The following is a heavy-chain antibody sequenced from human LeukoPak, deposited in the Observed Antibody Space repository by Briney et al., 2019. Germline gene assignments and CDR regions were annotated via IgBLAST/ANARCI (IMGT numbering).Heavy chain of an antibody. CDR2: TYRTSRWYN. V-gene: IGHV6-1*01. J-gene: IGHJ4*02. CDR3: ARDLPPGAAGVTGPFDY. Sequence: SQTLSLTCAISGDSVSSNSAAWNWIRQSPSRGLEWLGRTYRTSRWYNDYAVSVKGRITINPDTSKNQFSLQLSSVTPEDTAVYYCARDLPPGAAGVTGPFDYWGQGTLVTVSA. CDR1: GDSVSSNSAA. D-gene: IGHD6-13*01.